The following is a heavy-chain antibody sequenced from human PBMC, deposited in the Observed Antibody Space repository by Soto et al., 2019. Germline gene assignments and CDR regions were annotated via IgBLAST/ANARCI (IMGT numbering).Heavy chain of an antibody. CDR3: AKTKGGNDYGDYYYYGMDV. V-gene: IGHV3-30*18. CDR2: ISYDGSNK. CDR1: GFTFSSYG. D-gene: IGHD4-17*01. Sequence: GGSLRLSCAASGFTFSSYGMHWVRQAPGKGLEWVAVISYDGSNKYYADSVKGRFTISRDNSKNTLYLQMNSLRAEDTAVYYCAKTKGGNDYGDYYYYGMDVWGQGTTVTVSS. J-gene: IGHJ6*02.